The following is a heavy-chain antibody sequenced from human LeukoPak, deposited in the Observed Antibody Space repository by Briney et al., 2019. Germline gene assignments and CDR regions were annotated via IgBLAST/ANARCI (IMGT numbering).Heavy chain of an antibody. V-gene: IGHV3-30*02. D-gene: IGHD3-22*01. J-gene: IGHJ4*02. CDR2: IRNDESSK. CDR3: ATTDSSGYYLIRGFDY. CDR1: GFIFSRYG. Sequence: GGSLRLSCAASGFIFSRYGMHWVRQAPGKGLEWVASIRNDESSKYYADSVTGRFSISRDNSKNTLSLQMNTLRAEDTAVYYCATTDSSGYYLIRGFDYWGQGTLVTVSP.